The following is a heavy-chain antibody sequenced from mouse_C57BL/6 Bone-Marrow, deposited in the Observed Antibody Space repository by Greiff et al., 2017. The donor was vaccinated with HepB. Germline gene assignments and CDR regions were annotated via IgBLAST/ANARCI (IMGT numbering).Heavy chain of an antibody. CDR1: GYSFTGYY. J-gene: IGHJ1*03. CDR3: ASMITPSIYWYFDV. CDR2: IYPYNGVS. V-gene: IGHV1-31*01. Sequence: EVQLQQSGPELVKPGASVKISCKASGYSFTGYYMHWVKQSHGNILDWIGYIYPYNGVSSYNQKFKGKATLTVDKSSSTAYMERRSLTSEDSAVYYCASMITPSIYWYFDVWGTGTTVTVSS. D-gene: IGHD2-4*01.